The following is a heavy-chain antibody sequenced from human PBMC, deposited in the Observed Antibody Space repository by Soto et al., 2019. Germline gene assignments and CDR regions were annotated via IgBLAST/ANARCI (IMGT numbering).Heavy chain of an antibody. CDR3: AGRYGGTFDY. J-gene: IGHJ4*02. Sequence: PSETLSLTCAVSGGSISSGGYSWSWIRQPPGKGLEWIGYIYHSGSTYYNPSLKSRVTISVDTSKNQFSLKLSSVTAADTAVYYCAGRYGGTFDYWGQGTLVTVSS. CDR1: GGSISSGGYS. V-gene: IGHV4-30-2*01. CDR2: IYHSGST. D-gene: IGHD2-15*01.